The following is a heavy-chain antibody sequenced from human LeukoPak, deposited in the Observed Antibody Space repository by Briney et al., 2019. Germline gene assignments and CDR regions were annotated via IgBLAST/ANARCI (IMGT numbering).Heavy chain of an antibody. Sequence: GASVKVSCKASGYTFTSYDIYWVRQAPGQGLEWMGWMNPHSGNTGYAQKFQGRVTITRNTSTSTAYMELSRLRSDDTAVYYCARGSDDFWSGYSPSYWGQGTLVTVSS. CDR1: GYTFTSYD. CDR3: ARGSDDFWSGYSPSY. CDR2: MNPHSGNT. D-gene: IGHD3-3*01. V-gene: IGHV1-8*01. J-gene: IGHJ4*02.